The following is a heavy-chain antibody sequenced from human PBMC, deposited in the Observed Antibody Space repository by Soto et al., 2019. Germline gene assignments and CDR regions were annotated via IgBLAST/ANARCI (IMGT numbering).Heavy chain of an antibody. V-gene: IGHV1-69*13. Sequence: SLKVSCKAFGGTFSSYSISWVRQAPGQGLEWMGGIIPLFGTTNYAPKFQGRVAITADERARTAYMDLSSLKSEDTAVYYCATNNRASYHFDYWGQGTLVTVSS. J-gene: IGHJ4*02. D-gene: IGHD3-16*02. CDR3: ATNNRASYHFDY. CDR1: GGTFSSYS. CDR2: IIPLFGTT.